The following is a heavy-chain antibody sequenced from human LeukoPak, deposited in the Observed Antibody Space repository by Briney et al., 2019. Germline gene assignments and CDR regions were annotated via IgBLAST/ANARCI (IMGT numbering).Heavy chain of an antibody. CDR2: IYQSGST. V-gene: IGHV4-4*02. J-gene: IGHJ3*02. Sequence: SGTLSLTCAVSGVSISSSNWGRGVGQPPGEGREWIGEIYQSGSTNYNPSLKSRVTISLDTSRNQFSLKLNSVTAADTAVYSCANSNGYGLIDIWGQGTMVTVSS. CDR1: GVSISSSNW. CDR3: ANSNGYGLIDI. D-gene: IGHD3-22*01.